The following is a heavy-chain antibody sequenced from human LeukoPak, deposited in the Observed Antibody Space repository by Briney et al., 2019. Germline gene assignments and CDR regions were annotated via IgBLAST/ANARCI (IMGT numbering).Heavy chain of an antibody. CDR1: GFTFSMYG. CDR2: ISHDEIHK. V-gene: IGHV3-30*18. Sequence: PGGSLRLSCVASGFTFSMYGVHWLRQTPGKGLEWVADISHDEIHKHYGDSVKGRFTISRDNSKNILYLQMSSLRPEDTAVYYCAKDFGAYGSGTNYRDGFDMWGQGTMGTVSS. CDR3: AKDFGAYGSGTNYRDGFDM. J-gene: IGHJ3*02. D-gene: IGHD3-10*01.